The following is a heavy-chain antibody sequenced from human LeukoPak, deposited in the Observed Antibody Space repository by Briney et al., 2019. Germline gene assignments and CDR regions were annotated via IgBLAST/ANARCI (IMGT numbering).Heavy chain of an antibody. J-gene: IGHJ5*02. D-gene: IGHD4-11*01. V-gene: IGHV4-59*08. CDR1: GGSMTSHY. Sequence: SETLSLTCIVSGGSMTSHYWGWIRQPPGKRLEWIGYVFYKGNSNYNPSLKSRLTMLVDTSKNQFSLKLSSVTAADTAVYFCTRLTLTKTWFDPWGQGALVTVSS. CDR3: TRLTLTKTWFDP. CDR2: VFYKGNS.